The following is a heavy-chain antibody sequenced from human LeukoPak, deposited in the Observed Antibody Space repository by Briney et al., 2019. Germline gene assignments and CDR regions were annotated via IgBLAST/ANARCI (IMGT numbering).Heavy chain of an antibody. Sequence: SETLSLTCTVSGGSISGSSYYWGWIRQPPGKGLEWIGSIYYSGSTYYNPSLKSRVTISVDTSKNQFSLKLNSVTATDTAVYYCARVIGYSGYDAFDYWGQGTQVTVS. D-gene: IGHD5-12*01. V-gene: IGHV4-39*02. CDR3: ARVIGYSGYDAFDY. J-gene: IGHJ4*02. CDR1: GGSISGSSYY. CDR2: IYYSGST.